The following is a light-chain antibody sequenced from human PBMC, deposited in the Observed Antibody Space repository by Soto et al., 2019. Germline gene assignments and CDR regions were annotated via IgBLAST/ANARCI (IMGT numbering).Light chain of an antibody. V-gene: IGLV2-8*01. J-gene: IGLJ3*02. CDR3: TSYAGNNNLV. CDR2: GVS. Sequence: QSALTQPPSASGSPGQSVTISCTGTSSDVGAYNYVSWYQQHPGKAPKLIIYGVSNRPSGVPDRFSGSKSGNTASLTVSGLQAEDEADYYCTSYAGNNNLVFGGGTKLTVL. CDR1: SSDVGAYNY.